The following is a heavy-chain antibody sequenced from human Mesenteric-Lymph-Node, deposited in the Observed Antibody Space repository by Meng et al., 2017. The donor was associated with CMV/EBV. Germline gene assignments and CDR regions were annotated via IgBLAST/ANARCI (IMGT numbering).Heavy chain of an antibody. V-gene: IGHV3-30*04. J-gene: IGHJ6*02. CDR3: ASGLFYYGLDF. Sequence: GGSLRLSCAASGFTFSSYAMHWVRQAPGKGLEWVAVISYDGSNKYYADSVKGRFTISRDNSKNTLYLQMNSLRIEDTAVYYCASGLFYYGLDFWGQGTTVTVSS. CDR2: ISYDGSNK. CDR1: GFTFSSYA.